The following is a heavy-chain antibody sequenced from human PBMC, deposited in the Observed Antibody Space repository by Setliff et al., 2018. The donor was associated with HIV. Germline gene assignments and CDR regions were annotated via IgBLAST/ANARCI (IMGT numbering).Heavy chain of an antibody. Sequence: SETLSLTCTVSGGSISSYYWSWIRQPPGKGLEWIGYIYYSGSTKYNPSLKSRVTISADTSKNQFSLKLSSVTAADTAVYYCARGPYCSGGSFYSSLDYWGQGTLVTVSS. D-gene: IGHD2-15*01. CDR3: ARGPYCSGGSFYSSLDY. V-gene: IGHV4-59*01. J-gene: IGHJ4*02. CDR2: IYYSGST. CDR1: GGSISSYY.